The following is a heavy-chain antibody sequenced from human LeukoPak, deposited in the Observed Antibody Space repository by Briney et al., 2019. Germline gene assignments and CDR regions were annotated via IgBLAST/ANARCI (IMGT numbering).Heavy chain of an antibody. Sequence: SETLSLTCTVSGGSLSSYYWSWIRQPPGKGLEWIGYIYYSGSTNYNPSLKSRVTISVDTSKNQFSLKLSSVTAADTAVYYCARDSDYGGNPLGYWGQGTLVTVSS. CDR3: ARDSDYGGNPLGY. CDR2: IYYSGST. V-gene: IGHV4-59*01. CDR1: GGSLSSYY. J-gene: IGHJ4*02. D-gene: IGHD4-23*01.